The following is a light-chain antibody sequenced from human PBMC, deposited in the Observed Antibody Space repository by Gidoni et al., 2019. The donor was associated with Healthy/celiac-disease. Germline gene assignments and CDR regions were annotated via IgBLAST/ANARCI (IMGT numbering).Light chain of an antibody. CDR2: DAS. V-gene: IGKV1-33*01. J-gene: IGKJ4*01. CDR1: QDISNY. Sequence: DIQMTQSPSSLSASVGDRVTITCQASQDISNYLNWYQQKPGKAPKLLIYDASNLETGVPSRFSRSGSGTDFTFTISSLQPEDIATYYCQQYDNLPPLLTFGGGTKVEIK. CDR3: QQYDNLPPLLT.